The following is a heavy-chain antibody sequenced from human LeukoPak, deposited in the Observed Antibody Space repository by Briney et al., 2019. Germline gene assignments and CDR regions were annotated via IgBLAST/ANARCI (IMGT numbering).Heavy chain of an antibody. V-gene: IGHV1-58*01. D-gene: IGHD5/OR15-5a*01. J-gene: IGHJ4*02. CDR1: GFTFTSSA. Sequence: SVKVSCKASGFTFTSSAVQWVRQARGQRLEWIGWIVVGSGNTNYAQKFQERVTITRDMSTSTAYMELSSLRSEDTAVYYCATEVSVVSKYFDYWGQGTLVTVSS. CDR3: ATEVSVVSKYFDY. CDR2: IVVGSGNT.